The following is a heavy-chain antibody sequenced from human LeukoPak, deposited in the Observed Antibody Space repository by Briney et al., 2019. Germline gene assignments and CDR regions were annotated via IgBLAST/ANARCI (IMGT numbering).Heavy chain of an antibody. CDR3: AKTVSGSHSYQGGDY. CDR2: ISGDGANT. Sequence: GGSLRLSCAASGFTFSRYAMSWVRQAPGKGLEWVSAISGDGANTHCADSVKGRFTMSRDNSKNTLYLQMNSLRAEDTAVYFCAKTVSGSHSYQGGDYWGQGTLVFVSS. D-gene: IGHD3-16*02. V-gene: IGHV3-23*01. J-gene: IGHJ4*02. CDR1: GFTFSRYA.